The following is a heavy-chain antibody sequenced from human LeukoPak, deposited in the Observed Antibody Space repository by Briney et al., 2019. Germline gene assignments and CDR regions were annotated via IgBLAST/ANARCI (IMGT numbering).Heavy chain of an antibody. Sequence: QPGGSLRLSCAASGFTFSSYAMSWVRQAPGKGLEWVSAISGSGGSTYYADSVKGRFTISRDNSKNTLYLQMNSLRAEDTAVYYCTKVKSSGCYYFDYWGQGTLVTVSS. V-gene: IGHV3-23*01. D-gene: IGHD6-19*01. CDR1: GFTFSSYA. CDR2: ISGSGGST. CDR3: TKVKSSGCYYFDY. J-gene: IGHJ4*02.